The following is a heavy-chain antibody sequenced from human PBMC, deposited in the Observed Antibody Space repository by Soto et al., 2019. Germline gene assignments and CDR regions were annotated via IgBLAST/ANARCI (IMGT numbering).Heavy chain of an antibody. V-gene: IGHV1-69*06. Sequence: QVQLVQSGAEVKKPGSSVKVSCKASGGTFSSYAISWVRQAPGQGLEWMGGIIPIFGTANYAQKFQGRVTITADKSTSTAYMELSSLRSEDTAVYYCASSWNDPSHYYYYGMDVWGQGTTVTVPS. J-gene: IGHJ6*02. CDR1: GGTFSSYA. CDR3: ASSWNDPSHYYYYGMDV. CDR2: IIPIFGTA. D-gene: IGHD1-1*01.